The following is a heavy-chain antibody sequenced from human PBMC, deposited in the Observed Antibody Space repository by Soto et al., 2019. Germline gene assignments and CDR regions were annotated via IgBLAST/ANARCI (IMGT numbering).Heavy chain of an antibody. V-gene: IGHV3-30*03. J-gene: IGHJ5*02. CDR2: LSHDGTIT. D-gene: IGHD6-19*01. CDR1: GFTFNNYG. CDR3: ARDWGSSGWFNWFDP. Sequence: QVQLVESGGGVVQPGRSLRLSCAASGFTFNNYGMHWVRQAPGKGLEWVAILSHDGTITYYGDSVRGRFTVSRDESKNTLYLQMHSLRPEDTPVYYCARDWGSSGWFNWFDPSGQGTLVTVSS.